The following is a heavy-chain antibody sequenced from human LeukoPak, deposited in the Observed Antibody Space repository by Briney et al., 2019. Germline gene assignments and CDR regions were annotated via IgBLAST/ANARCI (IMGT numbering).Heavy chain of an antibody. CDR2: IYYSGST. D-gene: IGHD3-9*01. V-gene: IGHV4-39*01. CDR1: GGSISSSSYY. CDR3: ARLGGLYGRYFDWLLYPSQFDY. Sequence: SETLSLTCTVSGGSISSSSYYWGWIRQPPGKGLEWIGSIYYSGSTYYNPSLKSRVTISVDTSKNQFSLKLSSVTAADTAVYYCARLGGLYGRYFDWLLYPSQFDYWGQGTLVTVSS. J-gene: IGHJ4*02.